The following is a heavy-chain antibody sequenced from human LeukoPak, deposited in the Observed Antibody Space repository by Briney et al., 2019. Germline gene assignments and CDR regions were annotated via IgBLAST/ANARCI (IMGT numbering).Heavy chain of an antibody. D-gene: IGHD3-10*01. CDR1: GYTFTGYY. CDR3: ARGLSLWFGELLNYYYYMDV. V-gene: IGHV1-8*02. Sequence: ASVTVSCKASGYTFTGYYMHWVRQATGQGLEWMGWMNPNSGNTGYAQKFQGRVTMTRNTSISTAYMELSSLRSEDTAVYYCARGLSLWFGELLNYYYYMDVWGKGTTVTISS. CDR2: MNPNSGNT. J-gene: IGHJ6*03.